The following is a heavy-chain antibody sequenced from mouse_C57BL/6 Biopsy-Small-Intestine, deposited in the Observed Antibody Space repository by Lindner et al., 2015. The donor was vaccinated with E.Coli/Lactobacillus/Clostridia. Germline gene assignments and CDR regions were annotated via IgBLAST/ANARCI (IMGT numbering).Heavy chain of an antibody. Sequence: VQLQESGPELVKPGASVMISCRASGFSFTGYYMNWMKQSPEKSLEWIGEINPSTGATSYNQKFKGKATITVDKYSSTAYIQLKSLTSEDSAVYYCARSYYDNLDYWGQGTTLTVSS. CDR3: ARSYYDNLDY. CDR1: GFSFTGYY. CDR2: INPSTGAT. J-gene: IGHJ2*01. D-gene: IGHD2-10*01. V-gene: IGHV1-42*01.